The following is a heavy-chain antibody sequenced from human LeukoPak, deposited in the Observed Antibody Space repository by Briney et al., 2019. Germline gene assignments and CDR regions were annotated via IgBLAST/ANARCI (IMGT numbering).Heavy chain of an antibody. CDR1: GFTFSSYA. CDR3: AKKGLTTVIPFDY. V-gene: IGHV3-30*18. D-gene: IGHD4-17*01. Sequence: PGGSLRLSCAASGFTFSSYAMRWVRQAPGQGLEWVAVISHDVSNKYYADSVKGRFTITRDNSKNTLYMQMNSLRAEGTAVYYCAKKGLTTVIPFDYWGQGTLVTVSS. J-gene: IGHJ4*02. CDR2: ISHDVSNK.